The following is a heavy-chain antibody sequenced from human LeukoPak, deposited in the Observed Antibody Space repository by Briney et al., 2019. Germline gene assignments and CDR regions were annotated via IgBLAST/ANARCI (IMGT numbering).Heavy chain of an antibody. CDR1: GGSISSSSYY. CDR3: ARRKVEDKTYYDFWSGYFGTDTNWFDP. D-gene: IGHD3-3*01. J-gene: IGHJ5*02. Sequence: MPSETLSLTCTVSGGSISSSSYYWGWIRQPPGKGLEWIGSIYYSGSTYYNPSPKSRVTISVDTSKNQFSLKLSSVTAADTAVYYCARRKVEDKTYYDFWSGYFGTDTNWFDPWGQGTLVTVSS. CDR2: IYYSGST. V-gene: IGHV4-39*01.